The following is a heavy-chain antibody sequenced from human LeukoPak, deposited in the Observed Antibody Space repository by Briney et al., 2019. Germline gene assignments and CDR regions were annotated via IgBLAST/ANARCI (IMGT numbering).Heavy chain of an antibody. Sequence: SVKVSCKASGGTFSSYAISWVRQAPGQGLEWMGGIIPIFGTANYAQKFQGRVTITADKSTSTAYMELSSLRSEDTAVYYCARGEGGSSGWTLEGYWGQGTLVTVSS. V-gene: IGHV1-69*06. CDR1: GGTFSSYA. CDR2: IIPIFGTA. D-gene: IGHD6-19*01. CDR3: ARGEGGSSGWTLEGY. J-gene: IGHJ4*02.